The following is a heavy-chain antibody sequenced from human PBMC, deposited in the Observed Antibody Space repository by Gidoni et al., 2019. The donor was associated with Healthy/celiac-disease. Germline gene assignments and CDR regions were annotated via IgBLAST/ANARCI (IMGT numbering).Heavy chain of an antibody. Sequence: QLQLQESGPGLVKPSETLSLTCTVSGGSISSSSYYWGWIRQPPEKGLEWIGSIYYSGSTYYNPSLKSRVTISVDTSKNQFSLKLSSVTAADTAVYYCARHEVVVPAAWAYYFDYWGQGTLVTVSS. J-gene: IGHJ4*02. D-gene: IGHD2-2*01. CDR2: IYYSGST. V-gene: IGHV4-39*01. CDR3: ARHEVVVPAAWAYYFDY. CDR1: GGSISSSSYY.